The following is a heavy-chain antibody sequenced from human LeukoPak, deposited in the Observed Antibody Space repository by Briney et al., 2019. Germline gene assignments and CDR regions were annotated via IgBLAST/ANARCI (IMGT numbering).Heavy chain of an antibody. CDR1: GFSFSNRW. Sequence: PGGSLRLSCAASGFSFSNRWMHWVRQVPGKGLVWVSRINSDGSSTTYADSVKGRFTISRGNAKNTLYLQMNSLRVEDTAVYYCTRDVSQSSSWYGEFDYWGQGTQVTVSS. J-gene: IGHJ4*02. CDR3: TRDVSQSSSWYGEFDY. V-gene: IGHV3-74*03. CDR2: INSDGSST. D-gene: IGHD6-13*01.